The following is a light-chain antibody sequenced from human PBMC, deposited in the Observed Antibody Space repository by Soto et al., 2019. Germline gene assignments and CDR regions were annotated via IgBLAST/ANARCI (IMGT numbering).Light chain of an antibody. CDR2: DAS. Sequence: DIQMTQSPSTLSASVGDRVTITCRASQNINGWLAWYQQKPGKAPKLLIYDASSLGSGVPSRFSGSGFGTDFTLTISSLQHDDFATYYCQQYNHYCAFGQGTTVEIK. J-gene: IGKJ1*01. CDR3: QQYNHYCA. V-gene: IGKV1-5*01. CDR1: QNINGW.